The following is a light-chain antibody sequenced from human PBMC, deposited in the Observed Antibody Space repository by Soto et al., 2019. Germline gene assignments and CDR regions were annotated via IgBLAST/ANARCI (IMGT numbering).Light chain of an antibody. J-gene: IGKJ1*01. Sequence: DIQMTQSPPSLSASVGDRVTITCRASQDVSNDLGWFQQKPGKAPKRLIFGASNLESGVPSRFSGTGSGTEFILTITNLQPEDFATYYCLQHTYIWSFGQGTKVAIK. CDR1: QDVSND. V-gene: IGKV1-17*02. CDR2: GAS. CDR3: LQHTYIWS.